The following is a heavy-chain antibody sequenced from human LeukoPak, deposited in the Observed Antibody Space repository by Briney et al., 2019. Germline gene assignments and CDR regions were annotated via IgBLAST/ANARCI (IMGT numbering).Heavy chain of an antibody. CDR3: ARDLSARLLDY. J-gene: IGHJ4*02. V-gene: IGHV3-33*01. Sequence: GGSLRLSCAASGFTFRNHGMHWVRQAPGKGLEWVAVIWYVGSNRYYADSVKGRFTVSRDNPNKMLFLRMDSLRAEDTVVYFCARDLSARLLDYWGQGTLVTVSS. D-gene: IGHD6-6*01. CDR2: IWYVGSNR. CDR1: GFTFRNHG.